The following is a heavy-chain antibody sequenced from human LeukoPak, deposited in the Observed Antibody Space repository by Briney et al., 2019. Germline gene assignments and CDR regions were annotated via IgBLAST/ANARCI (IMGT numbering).Heavy chain of an antibody. J-gene: IGHJ4*02. CDR2: IYYSGST. Sequence: SETLSLTCTVSGGSISSYYWSWIRQPPGKGLEWIGSIYYSGSTYYNPSLKSRVTISVDTSKNQFSLKLSSVTAADTAVHYCARRFVAAAGLDYWGQGTLVTVSS. D-gene: IGHD6-13*01. CDR1: GGSISSYY. V-gene: IGHV4-39*01. CDR3: ARRFVAAAGLDY.